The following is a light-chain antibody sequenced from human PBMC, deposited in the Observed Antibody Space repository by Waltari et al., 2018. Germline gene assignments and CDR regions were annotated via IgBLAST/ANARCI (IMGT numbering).Light chain of an antibody. CDR3: CSYAGSYTYV. CDR2: DVT. J-gene: IGLJ1*01. CDR1: SSDVGGYNF. Sequence: QSALTQPRSVSGSPGQAVTISCTGTSSDVGGYNFVSWYQQHPGKAPKLMIYDVTKRPLGCPESFSGSKSGNTAPLTISGLQAEDEPDYYCCSYAGSYTYVFGTGTKVTVL. V-gene: IGLV2-11*01.